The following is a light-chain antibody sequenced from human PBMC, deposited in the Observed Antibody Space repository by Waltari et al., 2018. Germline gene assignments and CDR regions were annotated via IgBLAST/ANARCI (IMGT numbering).Light chain of an antibody. Sequence: QSALTQPASVSGSPGQSSTIPCTGTSSDVGGSNYVSWYQQHPGKAPKLMIYEVSNRPSGVSNRFSGSKSGNTASLTISGLQAEDEADYYCSSYTSSSTRVFGTGTKVTVL. CDR1: SSDVGGSNY. CDR3: SSYTSSSTRV. V-gene: IGLV2-14*01. J-gene: IGLJ1*01. CDR2: EVS.